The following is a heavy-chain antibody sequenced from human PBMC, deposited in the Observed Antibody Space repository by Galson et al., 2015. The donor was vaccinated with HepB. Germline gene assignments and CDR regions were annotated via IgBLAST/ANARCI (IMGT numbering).Heavy chain of an antibody. J-gene: IGHJ6*02. V-gene: IGHV1-69*13. CDR3: ARDRGYSSGWMGGYYYYYGMDV. CDR1: GGTFSSYA. CDR2: IIPIFGTA. Sequence: SVKVSCKASGGTFSSYAISWVRQAPGQGLEWMGGIIPIFGTANYAQKFQGRVTITADESTSTAYMELSSLRSEDTAVYYCARDRGYSSGWMGGYYYYYGMDVWGQGTTVTVSS. D-gene: IGHD6-19*01.